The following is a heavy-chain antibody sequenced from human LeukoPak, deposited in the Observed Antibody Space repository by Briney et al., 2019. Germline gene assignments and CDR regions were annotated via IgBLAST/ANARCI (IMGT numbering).Heavy chain of an antibody. CDR1: GFTFSSYS. CDR2: ISSSSSYI. V-gene: IGHV3-21*01. CDR3: ASDPNLTGYRRLPEGFDY. J-gene: IGHJ4*02. Sequence: GGSLRLSCAASGFTFSSYSMNWVRQAPGKGREWVSSISSSSSYIYYADSVKGRFTISRDNAKHSLYLQMNSLRAEDTAVYYCASDPNLTGYRRLPEGFDYWGQGTLVTVSS. D-gene: IGHD3-9*01.